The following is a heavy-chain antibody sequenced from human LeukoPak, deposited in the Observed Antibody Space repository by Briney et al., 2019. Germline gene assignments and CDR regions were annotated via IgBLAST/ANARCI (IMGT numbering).Heavy chain of an antibody. V-gene: IGHV5-51*01. CDR1: GYIFTGYW. J-gene: IGHJ4*02. D-gene: IGHD2-2*01. Sequence: GESLKISCKASGYIFTGYWIGWVRQMPGKGPEWMGSIYPGDSDTRYSPSFQGQVTTSADKSISTAYLQWSSLKASDTAMYYCARELSSSVDYWGQGTLVTVSS. CDR3: ARELSSSVDY. CDR2: IYPGDSDT.